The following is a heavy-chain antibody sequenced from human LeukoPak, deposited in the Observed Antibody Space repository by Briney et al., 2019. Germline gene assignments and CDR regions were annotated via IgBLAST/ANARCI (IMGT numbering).Heavy chain of an antibody. J-gene: IGHJ5*02. CDR3: ARGGYYYDSSGYYRHWFDP. V-gene: IGHV1-69*01. D-gene: IGHD3-22*01. CDR1: GGTFSSYA. CDR2: IIPIFGTA. Sequence: GSSVKVSCKASGGTFSSYAISWVRQAPGQGLEWMGGIIPIFGTANYAQKFQGRVTITADESTSTAYMELSSLRSEDTAVYYCARGGYYYDSSGYYRHWFDPWGQGTLVTVSS.